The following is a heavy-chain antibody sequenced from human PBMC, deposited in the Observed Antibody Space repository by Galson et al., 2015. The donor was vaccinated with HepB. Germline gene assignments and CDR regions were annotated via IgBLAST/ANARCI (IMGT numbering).Heavy chain of an antibody. CDR2: VYPGDSDT. D-gene: IGHD1-26*01. V-gene: IGHV5-51*03. CDR1: GYNFRNYW. CDR3: ARRIVGATNHSFDI. J-gene: IGHJ3*02. Sequence: QSGAEEKKPGESLTISCQGSGYNFRNYWIAWVRQMPGKGLEWMGIVYPGDSDTRYSPSLQGHITISADKSISTAYLQWSSLKTSDTAVYFCARRIVGATNHSFDIWGRGTVVTVSS.